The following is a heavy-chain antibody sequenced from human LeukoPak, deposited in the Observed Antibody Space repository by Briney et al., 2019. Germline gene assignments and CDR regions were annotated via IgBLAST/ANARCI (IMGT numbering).Heavy chain of an antibody. V-gene: IGHV3-15*01. Sequence: GGSLRLSCAASGFTFSNAWMSWVRQAPGKGLEWVGRIKSKTDGGTTDYAAPVKGRFTISRDDSKNTLYLRMNSLKTEDTAVYYCTTAGHSSAQTFDYWGQGTLVTVSS. CDR1: GFTFSNAW. J-gene: IGHJ4*02. D-gene: IGHD6-25*01. CDR2: IKSKTDGGTT. CDR3: TTAGHSSAQTFDY.